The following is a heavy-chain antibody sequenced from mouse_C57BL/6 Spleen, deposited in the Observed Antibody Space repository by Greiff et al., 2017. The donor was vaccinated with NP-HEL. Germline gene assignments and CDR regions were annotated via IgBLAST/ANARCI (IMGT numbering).Heavy chain of an antibody. Sequence: VQLQQSGAELVMPGASVKLSCKASGYTFTSYWMHWVKQRPGQGLEWIGEIDPSDSYTNYNQKFKGKSTLTVDKSSSTAYMQLSSLTSEDSAVYYCARSGPFYYGNSDYAMDYLGQGTSVTVSS. CDR2: IDPSDSYT. CDR3: ARSGPFYYGNSDYAMDY. J-gene: IGHJ4*01. D-gene: IGHD2-1*01. V-gene: IGHV1-69*01. CDR1: GYTFTSYW.